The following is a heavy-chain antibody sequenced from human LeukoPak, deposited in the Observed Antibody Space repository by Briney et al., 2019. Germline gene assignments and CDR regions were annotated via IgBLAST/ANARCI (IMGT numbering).Heavy chain of an antibody. D-gene: IGHD2-2*01. CDR3: ARYCISTSCYRRDAFDI. V-gene: IGHV4-39*01. CDR2: IYYSGST. Sequence: SETLSLTCTVSGGSISSSSYYWGWIRQPPGKGLEWIGSIYYSGSTYYNPSLKSRVTISVDTSKNQFSLKLSSVTAADTAVYYSARYCISTSCYRRDAFDIWGQGTMVTVSS. CDR1: GGSISSSSYY. J-gene: IGHJ3*02.